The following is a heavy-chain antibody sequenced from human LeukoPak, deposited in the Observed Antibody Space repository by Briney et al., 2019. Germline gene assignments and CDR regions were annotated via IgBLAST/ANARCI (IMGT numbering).Heavy chain of an antibody. J-gene: IGHJ4*02. CDR1: RGTFDNYA. V-gene: IGHV1-69*04. CDR2: IIPMLGKT. Sequence: GASVKVSCKASRGTFDNYAVNWVREAPGLGLEWMGRIIPMLGKTNSAQKFQDRVTFTADKSTGTAYMELTHLRPDDTAVYFCARGLFGGFAAGPFDHWGQGTLVTVSP. D-gene: IGHD6-13*01. CDR3: ARGLFGGFAAGPFDH.